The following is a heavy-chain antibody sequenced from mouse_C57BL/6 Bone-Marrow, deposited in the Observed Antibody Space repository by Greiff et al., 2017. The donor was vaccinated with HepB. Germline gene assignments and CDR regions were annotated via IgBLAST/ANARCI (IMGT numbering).Heavy chain of an antibody. D-gene: IGHD2-3*01. Sequence: EVQVVESGGGLVQPGGSLKLSCAASGFTFSDYYMYWVRQTPEKRLEWVAYISNGGGSTYYPDTVKGRFTISRDNAKNTLYLQMSRLKSEDTAMYYCARHGDDGYYIDYWGQGTSVTVSS. J-gene: IGHJ4*01. CDR3: ARHGDDGYYIDY. CDR1: GFTFSDYY. V-gene: IGHV5-12*01. CDR2: ISNGGGST.